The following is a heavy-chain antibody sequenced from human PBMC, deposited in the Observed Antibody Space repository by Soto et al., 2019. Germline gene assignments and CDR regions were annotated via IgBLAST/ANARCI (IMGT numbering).Heavy chain of an antibody. D-gene: IGHD6-19*01. V-gene: IGHV3-23*01. CDR3: AKGTQQWLVDIADLGY. J-gene: IGHJ4*02. CDR2: MRGSGGRR. Sequence: WGCMRLSCVASGFTFRSYAMSWFGHAPGKRMERVSHMRGSGGRRSYADSVKGRTTISKDNCRSSIYLQMNNLKVEDTAVYYFAKGTQQWLVDIADLGYWGQGTLVTAAS. CDR1: GFTFRSYA.